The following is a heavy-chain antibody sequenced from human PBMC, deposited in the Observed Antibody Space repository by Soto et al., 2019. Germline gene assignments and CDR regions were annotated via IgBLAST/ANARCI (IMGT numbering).Heavy chain of an antibody. CDR1: GGTFSGYA. D-gene: IGHD6-13*01. V-gene: IGHV1-69*12. CDR2: IIPIFGTA. CDR3: ARPRSGSSSWPDWFDP. J-gene: IGHJ5*02. Sequence: QVQLVQSGAEVKKPGSSVKVSCKASGGTFSGYAISWVRQAPGQGLEWMGGIIPIFGTANYAQKFQGRVTITADESTSTAYMELSSLRSEDTAVYYCARPRSGSSSWPDWFDPWGQGTLVTVSS.